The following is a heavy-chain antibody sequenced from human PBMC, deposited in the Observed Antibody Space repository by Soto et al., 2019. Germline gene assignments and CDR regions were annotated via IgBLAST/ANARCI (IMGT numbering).Heavy chain of an antibody. Sequence: TGGSLRLSCAASGFTFDDYGMSWVRQAPGKGLEWVSGINWNGGSTGYADSLKCLFTISRDNAKNSLYLQMSSLRAEDTALYHCARGDYDFDYWGQGTLVTVSS. CDR3: ARGDYDFDY. CDR2: INWNGGST. V-gene: IGHV3-20*01. J-gene: IGHJ4*02. CDR1: GFTFDDYG. D-gene: IGHD5-12*01.